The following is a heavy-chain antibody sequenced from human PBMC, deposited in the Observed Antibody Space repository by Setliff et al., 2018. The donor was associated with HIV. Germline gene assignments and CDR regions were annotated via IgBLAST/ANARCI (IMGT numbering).Heavy chain of an antibody. CDR1: RFTFSSYA. J-gene: IGHJ4*02. CDR3: AKAPLTIVATGGEDY. Sequence: GGSLRLSCAASRFTFSSYAMSWVRQAPGKGLEWFSSSTNRSDTLYADSVKGRFIISRDNAKNSLYLQMNSLRAEDTAVYYCAKAPLTIVATGGEDYWGQGTLVTVSS. V-gene: IGHV3-21*04. D-gene: IGHD6-13*01. CDR2: STNRSDT.